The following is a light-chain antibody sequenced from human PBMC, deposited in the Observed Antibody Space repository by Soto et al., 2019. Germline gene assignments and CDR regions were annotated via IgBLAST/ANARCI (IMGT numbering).Light chain of an antibody. CDR2: DVS. CDR3: CSYVGSYSYV. V-gene: IGLV2-11*01. Sequence: QSVLTQPRSVSGSPGQSVTVSYIGTSSDVGGYKSVSWYQQYPGKAPKLMIYDVSERPSGVPNRFSGSKSGNTASLTISGLQAEDEADYYCCSYVGSYSYVFGTGTKLTVL. CDR1: SSDVGGYKS. J-gene: IGLJ1*01.